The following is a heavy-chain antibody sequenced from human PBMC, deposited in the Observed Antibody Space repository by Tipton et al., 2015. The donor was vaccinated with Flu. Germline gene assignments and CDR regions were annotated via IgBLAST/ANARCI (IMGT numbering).Heavy chain of an antibody. CDR1: GYTFTSYG. CDR3: ARDLARQFLYYSGMDV. Sequence: QLVQSGAEVKKPGASVKVSCKASGYTFTSYGISWVRQAPGQGLEWMGWISAYNGNTNYAQKLQGRVTMTTDTSTSTAYMELRSLRSDDTAVYYCARDLARQFLYYSGMDVCGQGPTVTVSS. D-gene: IGHD2/OR15-2a*01. J-gene: IGHJ6*02. V-gene: IGHV1-18*01. CDR2: ISAYNGNT.